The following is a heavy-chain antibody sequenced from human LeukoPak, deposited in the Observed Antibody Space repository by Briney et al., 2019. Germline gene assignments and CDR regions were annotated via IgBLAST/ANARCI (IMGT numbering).Heavy chain of an antibody. J-gene: IGHJ4*02. CDR2: IYYSGST. V-gene: IGHV4-39*01. CDR3: ARHRTAAAELDY. CDR1: GGSISSNNYY. D-gene: IGHD6-13*01. Sequence: SETLSLTCTVSGGSISSNNYYWGWIRQPPGKGLDWIGGIYYSGSTYYNPTLKSRVTLSVDPSKSQFSLKLSSVTAADTAVYYCARHRTAAAELDYWGQGTLVTVSS.